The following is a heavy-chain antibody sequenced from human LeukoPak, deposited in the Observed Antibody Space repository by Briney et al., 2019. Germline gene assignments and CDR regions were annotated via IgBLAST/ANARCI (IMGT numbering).Heavy chain of an antibody. D-gene: IGHD1-1*01. V-gene: IGHV3-48*01. CDR3: ARGSGTSVLDY. CDR2: ISSSSSTI. Sequence: GGSLRLSCAASGFTFSSYAMSWVRQAPGKGLEWVSYISSSSSTIYYADSVKGRFTISRDNAKNSLYLQMNSLRAEDTAVYYCARGSGTSVLDYWGQGTLVTVSS. CDR1: GFTFSSYA. J-gene: IGHJ4*02.